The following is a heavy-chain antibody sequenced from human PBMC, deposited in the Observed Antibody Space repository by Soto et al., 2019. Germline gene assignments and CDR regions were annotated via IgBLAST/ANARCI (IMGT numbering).Heavy chain of an antibody. J-gene: IGHJ4*02. CDR3: XXXXXXXXXXXXXFFDY. V-gene: IGHV3-23*01. Sequence: ESGGGLVQPGGSLRLSCAASGFTFSSYAMSWVRQAPGKGLEWVSAISGSGGSTYYADSVKGRFTISRDNSKNTLYLQMXXXXXXXXXXXXXXXXXXXXXXXXXXFFDYWGQGTLVTVSS. CDR1: GFTFSSYA. CDR2: ISGSGGST.